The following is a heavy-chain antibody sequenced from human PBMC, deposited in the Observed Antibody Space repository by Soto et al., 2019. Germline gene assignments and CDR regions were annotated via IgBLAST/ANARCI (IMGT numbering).Heavy chain of an antibody. CDR2: INHRGSA. Sequence: QVHLQQWGAGLLKPSATLSLTCAVYGESFIGYYWTWIRQPPGKGLEWIGEINHRGSANYNPSLKSRVTISVDTSNNQFSLKLSSVTAADTSVYYCARTDIVTTNCFDPWGQGTRVNVSS. CDR3: ARTDIVTTNCFDP. CDR1: GESFIGYY. V-gene: IGHV4-34*02. J-gene: IGHJ5*02. D-gene: IGHD5-12*01.